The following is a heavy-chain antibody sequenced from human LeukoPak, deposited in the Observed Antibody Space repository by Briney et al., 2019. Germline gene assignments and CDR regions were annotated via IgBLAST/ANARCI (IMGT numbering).Heavy chain of an antibody. D-gene: IGHD6-19*01. V-gene: IGHV3-30*18. CDR2: ISYDGSNK. J-gene: IGHJ4*02. Sequence: PGGSLRLSCAASGFTFSSYGMHWVRQAPGKGLEWVAVISYDGSNKYYADSVKGRFTISRDNSKNTLYLQMNSLRAEDTAVYYCAKGPGIAVAGTFFYFDYWGQGTLVTVSS. CDR1: GFTFSSYG. CDR3: AKGPGIAVAGTFFYFDY.